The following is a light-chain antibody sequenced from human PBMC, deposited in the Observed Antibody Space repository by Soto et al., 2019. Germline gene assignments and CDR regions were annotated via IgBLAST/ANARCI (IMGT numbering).Light chain of an antibody. J-gene: IGKJ1*01. CDR3: QNYNRAPWT. CDR2: GAS. V-gene: IGKV1-27*01. Sequence: DIQMTQSPSSLSASVGDRVTITCRASQDIGNYLAWYQQKPGKVPKLLIYGASTLQSGVPSRFSGSGSGTDFTLTISSLQTEDVATYYCQNYNRAPWTFRQGTKVESK. CDR1: QDIGNY.